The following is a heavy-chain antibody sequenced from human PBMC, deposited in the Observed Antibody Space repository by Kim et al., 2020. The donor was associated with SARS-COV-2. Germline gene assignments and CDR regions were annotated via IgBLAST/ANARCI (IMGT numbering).Heavy chain of an antibody. V-gene: IGHV6-1*01. Sequence: SQTLSLTCVISGDSVSSDTSAWNWIRQSPSRGLEWLGRTFFSSTWYYDYADSVKRRITVKPDTVKNQFVLQLTSVTPEDTAVYFCAREGSTRTYFFDYWGPGTLVTVSS. D-gene: IGHD1-7*01. J-gene: IGHJ4*01. CDR3: AREGSTRTYFFDY. CDR2: TFFSSTWYY. CDR1: GDSVSSDTSA.